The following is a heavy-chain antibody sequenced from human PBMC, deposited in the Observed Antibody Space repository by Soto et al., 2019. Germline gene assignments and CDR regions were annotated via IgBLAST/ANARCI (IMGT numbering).Heavy chain of an antibody. J-gene: IGHJ6*02. CDR3: AALTRGITMNRVDV. CDR2: IVVGSGNT. CDR1: GFTFTSSA. Sequence: QMQLVQSGPEVKKPGTSVKVSCKASGFTFTSSAMQWVRQARGQRLEWIGWIVVGSGNTNYAQKFQERVTITRDMSTGTAYRELSSMRSEDTAVYYCAALTRGITMNRVDVWGQGTTVTVSS. V-gene: IGHV1-58*02. D-gene: IGHD3-22*01.